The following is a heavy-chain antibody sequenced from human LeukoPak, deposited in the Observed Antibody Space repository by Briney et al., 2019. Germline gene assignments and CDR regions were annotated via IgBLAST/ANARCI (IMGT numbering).Heavy chain of an antibody. CDR2: IYSGGST. D-gene: IGHD4-23*01. CDR1: GFTVSSNY. J-gene: IGHJ4*02. CDR3: AKERKLPPFDC. V-gene: IGHV3-66*01. Sequence: PGGSLRLSCAASGFTVSSNYMSWVRQAPGKGLEWVSVIYSGGSTYYADSVKGRFTISRGNSKNTLYLQMNSLRPEDTAVYYCAKERKLPPFDCWGQGTLVTVSS.